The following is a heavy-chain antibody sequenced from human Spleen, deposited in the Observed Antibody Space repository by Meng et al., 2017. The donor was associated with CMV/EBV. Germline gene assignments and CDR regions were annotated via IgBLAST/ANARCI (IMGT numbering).Heavy chain of an antibody. Sequence: SETLSLTCAVYGGHFSGYYWSWIRQPPGKGLEWIGEINQSGSTKYNPTLKSRVTIALDTSKTQFPLKLHSVTAADTAVYYWSREEEDYDLSVWIAGFDIWGQGTMVTVSS. D-gene: IGHD2-21*01. CDR2: INQSGST. CDR3: SREEEDYDLSVWIAGFDI. J-gene: IGHJ3*02. CDR1: GGHFSGYY. V-gene: IGHV4-34*01.